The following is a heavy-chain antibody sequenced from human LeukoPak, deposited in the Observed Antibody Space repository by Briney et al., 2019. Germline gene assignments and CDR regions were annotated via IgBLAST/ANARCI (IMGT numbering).Heavy chain of an antibody. CDR1: GYSFTSNW. Sequence: GESLKISFQASGYSFTSNWIAWVRQMPGKGLEMMGIIFPGDSNTRYSPSFQGQVTISVDKSISAAYLQWSSLKASDTARYYCARQGCSSTSCHTIDYWGQGTLVTVSS. D-gene: IGHD2-2*02. CDR3: ARQGCSSTSCHTIDY. J-gene: IGHJ4*02. CDR2: IFPGDSNT. V-gene: IGHV5-51*01.